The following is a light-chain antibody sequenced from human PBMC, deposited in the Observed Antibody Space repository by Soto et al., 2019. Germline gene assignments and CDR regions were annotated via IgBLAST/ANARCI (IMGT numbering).Light chain of an antibody. V-gene: IGKV3-20*01. Sequence: EIVLTQSPVTLSLSPGERASLSCRASQSVSSNYLAWYQQKPGQAPRLLIYGASSRSTGIPDKFSGSGSGTDFTLTISRLEPEYVAVYYCQQYGSSPPNTFGQGTKLEIK. CDR3: QQYGSSPPNT. CDR2: GAS. CDR1: QSVSSNY. J-gene: IGKJ2*01.